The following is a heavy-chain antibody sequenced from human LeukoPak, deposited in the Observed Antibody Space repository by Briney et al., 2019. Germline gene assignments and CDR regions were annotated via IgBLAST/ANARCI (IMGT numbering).Heavy chain of an antibody. CDR1: GYSFTTYW. V-gene: IGHV5-51*01. D-gene: IGHD2/OR15-2a*01. J-gene: IGHJ4*02. Sequence: GEPLKVSCKGSGYSFTTYWIGWVRQMPGKGLEWMGIIYPGDSDTRYSPSFQGQVTISADKSISTAYLQWSSLKASDTAMYYCARGSTSYYFDYWGQGTLVTVSS. CDR2: IYPGDSDT. CDR3: ARGSTSYYFDY.